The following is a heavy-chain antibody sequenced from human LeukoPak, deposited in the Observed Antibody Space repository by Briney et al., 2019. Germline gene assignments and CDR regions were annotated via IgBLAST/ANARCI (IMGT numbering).Heavy chain of an antibody. CDR1: GYTFTSYG. CDR3: ARVLRYCSGGNCYSGGLGYMDV. D-gene: IGHD2-15*01. V-gene: IGHV1-18*01. Sequence: GASVKVSCKASGYTFTSYGISWVRQAPGQGLEWMGWISVYNGNTNYAQKLQGRVTMTTDTSTSTAYMELRSLRSDDTAVYYCARVLRYCSGGNCYSGGLGYMDVWGKGTTVTISS. J-gene: IGHJ6*03. CDR2: ISVYNGNT.